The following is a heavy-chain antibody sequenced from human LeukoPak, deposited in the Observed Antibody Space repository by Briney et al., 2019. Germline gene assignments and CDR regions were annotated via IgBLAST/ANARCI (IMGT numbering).Heavy chain of an antibody. J-gene: IGHJ4*02. CDR1: GFTFSSYA. D-gene: IGHD2-2*01. CDR2: ISGSGGST. V-gene: IGHV3-23*01. Sequence: GGSLRLSCAASGFTFSSYAMSWVRQAPGKGLEWVSAISGSGGSTYYADSVKGRFTISRDNSKNTLYLQMNSLRAEDTAVYYCAKGGEGIVVVPAATACDYWGQGTLVTVSS. CDR3: AKGGEGIVVVPAATACDY.